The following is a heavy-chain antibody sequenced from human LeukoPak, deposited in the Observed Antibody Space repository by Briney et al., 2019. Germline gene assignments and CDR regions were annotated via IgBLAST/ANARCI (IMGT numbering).Heavy chain of an antibody. CDR3: ARGPPNWGYDY. J-gene: IGHJ4*02. CDR1: GYTFTGYY. D-gene: IGHD7-27*01. V-gene: IGHV1-2*04. Sequence: ASVKVSCKASGYTFTGYYMHWVRQAPGQGLEWMGWINPNSGGTNYAQKFQGWVTMTRNTSISTAYMELSSLRSDDTAVYYCARGPPNWGYDYWGPGTLVTVSS. CDR2: INPNSGGT.